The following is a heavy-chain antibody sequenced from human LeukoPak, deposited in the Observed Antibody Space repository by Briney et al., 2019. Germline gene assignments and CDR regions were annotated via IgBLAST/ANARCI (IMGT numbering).Heavy chain of an antibody. CDR3: ARDSAVGATFFDY. J-gene: IGHJ4*02. V-gene: IGHV3-30-3*01. CDR1: GFTFSSYA. D-gene: IGHD1-26*01. CDR2: VSYDGSNK. Sequence: GRSLRLSCAASGFTFSSYAMHWVRQAPGKGLERVAVVSYDGSNKYYADSVKGRFTISRDNSKNTLYLQMNSLRAEDTAVYYCARDSAVGATFFDYWGQGTLVTVSS.